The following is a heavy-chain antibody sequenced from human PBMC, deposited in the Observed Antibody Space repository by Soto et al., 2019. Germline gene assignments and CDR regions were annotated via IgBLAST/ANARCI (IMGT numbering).Heavy chain of an antibody. Sequence: SETLSLTCAVYGGPFSGYYLSWIRQPPGKGLEWIGEINHSGSTNYNPSLKSRVTISVDTSKNQFSLKLSSVTAADTAVYYCARHLTYCSAGSCYSDFPYYGMDVWGQGTTVTVSS. J-gene: IGHJ6*02. CDR3: ARHLTYCSAGSCYSDFPYYGMDV. CDR2: INHSGST. V-gene: IGHV4-34*01. CDR1: GGPFSGYY. D-gene: IGHD2-15*01.